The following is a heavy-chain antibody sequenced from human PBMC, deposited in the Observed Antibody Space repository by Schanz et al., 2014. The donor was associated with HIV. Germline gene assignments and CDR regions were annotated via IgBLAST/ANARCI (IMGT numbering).Heavy chain of an antibody. Sequence: VQLVESGGGVVQPGRSLRLSCATSGFSFTNAWMSWVRQAPGKGLEWVSVISGSGLSTYYADSVKGRFTISRDNSKNTLYLQMNSLRAEDTAVYYCARDRQWQDYWGQGTLVTVSS. V-gene: IGHV3-23*04. CDR2: ISGSGLST. D-gene: IGHD6-19*01. CDR1: GFSFTNAW. CDR3: ARDRQWQDY. J-gene: IGHJ4*02.